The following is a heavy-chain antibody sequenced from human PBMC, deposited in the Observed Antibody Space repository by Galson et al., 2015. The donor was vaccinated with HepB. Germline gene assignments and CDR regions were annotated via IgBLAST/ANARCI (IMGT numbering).Heavy chain of an antibody. Sequence: SVKVSCKASGYTFTGYYMHWVRQAPGQGLGWMGRINPNSGGTNYAQKFQGRVTMTRDTSISTAYMELSRLRSDDTAVYYCARDKGGSYGYYMDVWGKGTTVSVS. CDR1: GYTFTGYY. CDR3: ARDKGGSYGYYMDV. D-gene: IGHD1-26*01. CDR2: INPNSGGT. J-gene: IGHJ6*03. V-gene: IGHV1-2*06.